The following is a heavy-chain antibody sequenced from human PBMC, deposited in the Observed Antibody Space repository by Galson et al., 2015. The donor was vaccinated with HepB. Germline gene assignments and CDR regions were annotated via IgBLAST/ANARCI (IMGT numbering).Heavy chain of an antibody. V-gene: IGHV1-8*01. J-gene: IGHJ4*02. CDR2: MNSNNGNT. D-gene: IGHD3-10*01. CDR3: ARGGPVGIYGSEAAPDY. CDR1: GSTFGSYD. Sequence: SVKVSCKASGSTFGSYDINWVRQATGQGLEWMGWMNSNNGNTGYAQKFQGRVTRTRNTSISTAYMELSSLRSEDTAVYYCARGGPVGIYGSEAAPDYWGQGTLVTVSS.